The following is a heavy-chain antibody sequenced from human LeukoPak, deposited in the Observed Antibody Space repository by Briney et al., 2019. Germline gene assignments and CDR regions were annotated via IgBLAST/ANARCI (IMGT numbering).Heavy chain of an antibody. CDR1: GGTFSSYA. Sequence: GASVKVSCKASGGTFSSYAISWVRQAPGQGLEWMGRIIPIFGTANYAQKFQGRVTITTDESTSTAYMELSSLRSEDTAVYYCARGVVPYSSSSSLDYWGQGTLVTVPS. D-gene: IGHD6-6*01. CDR2: IIPIFGTA. V-gene: IGHV1-69*05. CDR3: ARGVVPYSSSSSLDY. J-gene: IGHJ4*02.